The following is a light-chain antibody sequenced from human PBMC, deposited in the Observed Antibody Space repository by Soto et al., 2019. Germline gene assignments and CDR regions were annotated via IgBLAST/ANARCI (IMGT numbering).Light chain of an antibody. Sequence: IQMTQSPSSLSASVGDRVTITCQASQDISNYLNWYQQKPGKAPKLLIYTASKLETGVPSRFSGSRSGTDFTFTISSLQPEDIATYYCQQYDNLPSTFGGGTKVDIK. CDR2: TAS. J-gene: IGKJ4*01. CDR3: QQYDNLPST. V-gene: IGKV1-33*01. CDR1: QDISNY.